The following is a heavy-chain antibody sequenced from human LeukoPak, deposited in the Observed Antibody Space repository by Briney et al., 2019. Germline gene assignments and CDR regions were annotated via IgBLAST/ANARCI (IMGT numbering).Heavy chain of an antibody. CDR3: AKVAAYYYDSSGYYSGDAFDI. J-gene: IGHJ3*02. CDR2: IWYDGSNK. Sequence: GGSLRLSCAASGFTFSSYGMHWIRQAPGKGLEWVAVIWYDGSNKYYADSVKGRFTISRDNSKNTLYLQMNSLRAEDTAVYYCAKVAAYYYDSSGYYSGDAFDIWGQGTMVTVSS. V-gene: IGHV3-33*06. D-gene: IGHD3-22*01. CDR1: GFTFSSYG.